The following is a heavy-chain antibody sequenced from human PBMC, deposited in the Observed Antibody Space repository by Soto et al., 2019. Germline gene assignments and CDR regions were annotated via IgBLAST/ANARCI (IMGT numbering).Heavy chain of an antibody. CDR1: GYTFTSYG. CDR2: ISAYNGNT. CDR3: ARLTKYGDYGDYSGRSYYYYYGMDV. V-gene: IGHV1-18*04. J-gene: IGHJ6*02. D-gene: IGHD4-17*01. Sequence: ASVKVSCKASGYTFTSYGISWVRQAPGQGLEWMGWISAYNGNTNYAQKLQGRVTMTTDTSTSTAYMELRSLRSDDTAVYYCARLTKYGDYGDYSGRSYYYYYGMDVWGQGTTVTVSS.